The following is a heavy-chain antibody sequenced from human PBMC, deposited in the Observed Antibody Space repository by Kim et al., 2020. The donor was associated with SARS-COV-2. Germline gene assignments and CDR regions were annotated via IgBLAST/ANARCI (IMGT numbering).Heavy chain of an antibody. V-gene: IGHV4-59*01. Sequence: SETLSLTCTVSGGSISSYYWSWIRQPPGKGLEWIGYIYYSGSTNYNPSLKSRVTISVDTSKNQFSLKLSSVTAADTAVYYCARAHSSSTLGYWGQGTLVT. J-gene: IGHJ4*02. CDR2: IYYSGST. CDR1: GGSISSYY. D-gene: IGHD6-6*01. CDR3: ARAHSSSTLGY.